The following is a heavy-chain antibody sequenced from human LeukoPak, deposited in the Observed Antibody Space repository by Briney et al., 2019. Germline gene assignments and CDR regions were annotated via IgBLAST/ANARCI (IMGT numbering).Heavy chain of an antibody. Sequence: SQTLSLTCTVAGGSISSGSYYWSWFRQPAGKGLEWIGRIYTSGSTNYNPSLKSLVTISVDTSKNQFSLKLSSVTAADTAVYYCARTLYYYDSSGYDTFDYWGQGTLVTVSS. CDR2: IYTSGST. CDR1: GGSISSGSYY. D-gene: IGHD3-22*01. V-gene: IGHV4-61*02. J-gene: IGHJ4*02. CDR3: ARTLYYYDSSGYDTFDY.